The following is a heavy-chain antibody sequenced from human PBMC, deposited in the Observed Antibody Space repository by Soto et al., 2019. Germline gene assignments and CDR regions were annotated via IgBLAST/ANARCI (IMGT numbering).Heavy chain of an antibody. Sequence: ASVKVSCKASGGTFSSYTISWVRQAPGQGLEWMGRIIPILGIANYAQKFQGRVTITADKSTSTAYMELSSLRSEDTAVYYCARTGYCSGGSCRSAGDYWGQGTLVTVSS. CDR3: ARTGYCSGGSCRSAGDY. CDR2: IIPILGIA. D-gene: IGHD2-15*01. J-gene: IGHJ4*02. CDR1: GGTFSSYT. V-gene: IGHV1-69*02.